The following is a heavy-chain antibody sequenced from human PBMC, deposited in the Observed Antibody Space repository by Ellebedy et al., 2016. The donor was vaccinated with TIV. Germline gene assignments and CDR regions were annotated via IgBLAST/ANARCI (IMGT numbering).Heavy chain of an antibody. J-gene: IGHJ4*02. CDR2: INEIGGKT. CDR1: GFTFSSYT. V-gene: IGHV3-23*01. CDR3: ARANNFDY. Sequence: GESLKISCGASGFTFSSYTMGWVRQAPGKGPQWVSDINEIGGKTYYADSVKGRFTVSRDNAKNSVFLQMNSLRAEDTAVYYCARANNFDYWGQGTLVTVSS.